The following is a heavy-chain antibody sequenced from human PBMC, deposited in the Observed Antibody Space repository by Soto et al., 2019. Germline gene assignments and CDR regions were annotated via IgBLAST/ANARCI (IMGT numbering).Heavy chain of an antibody. D-gene: IGHD6-19*01. V-gene: IGHV3-13*01. J-gene: IGHJ4*02. CDR1: GFTFSSYD. CDR2: IGTAGDT. CDR3: ARSMGAVAYDY. Sequence: GGSLRLSCAASGFTFSSYDMHWVRQATGKGLEWVSAIGTAGDTYYPGSVKGRFTISRENAKNSLYLQMNSLRAGDTAVYHCARSMGAVAYDYWGQGTPVTVSS.